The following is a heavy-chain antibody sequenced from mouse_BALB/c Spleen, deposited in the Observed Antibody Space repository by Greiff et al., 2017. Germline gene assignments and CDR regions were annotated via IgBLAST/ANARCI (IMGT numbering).Heavy chain of an antibody. D-gene: IGHD1-1*01. CDR1: GFTFNTYA. CDR2: IRSKSNNYAT. V-gene: IGHV10-1*02. J-gene: IGHJ2*01. CDR3: VSYYYGSSSYFDY. Sequence: EVKLVESGGGLVQPKGSLKLSCAASGFTFNTYAMNWVRQAPGKGLEWVARIRSKSNNYATYYADSVKDRFTISRDDSQSMLYLQMNNLKTEDTAMYYCVSYYYGSSSYFDYWGQGTTLTVSS.